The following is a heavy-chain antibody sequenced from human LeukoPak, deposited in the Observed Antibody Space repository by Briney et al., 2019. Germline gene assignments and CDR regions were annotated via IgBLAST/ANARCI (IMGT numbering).Heavy chain of an antibody. V-gene: IGHV3-74*01. D-gene: IGHD2-15*01. Sequence: PGRCLRLSCPLAAPSLIMKSTEGDRQAPGKGLGWVARIKSDGGPNYAESVKGRFTISRDNPKTTVPLQLDSLRPEDTGVYYCARGLFEIGGYSPEYFRHWGQRTLVTVPS. J-gene: IGHJ1*01. CDR3: ARGLFEIGGYSPEYFRH. CDR1: APSLIMKS. CDR2: IKSDGGP.